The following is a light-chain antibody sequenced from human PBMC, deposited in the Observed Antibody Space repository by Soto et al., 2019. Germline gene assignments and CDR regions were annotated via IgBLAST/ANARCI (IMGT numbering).Light chain of an antibody. V-gene: IGLV1-40*01. CDR1: SSNIGSGYD. CDR3: QSYDSSLSGYV. Sequence: QPVLTQPPSVSGAPGQRVTISCTGSSSNIGSGYDVHWYQQLPGTTPKLLIYANNNRPSGVPDRFSGSKSVTSASLAITGLQAEDEADYYCQSYDSSLSGYVFGTGTKVTVL. CDR2: ANN. J-gene: IGLJ1*01.